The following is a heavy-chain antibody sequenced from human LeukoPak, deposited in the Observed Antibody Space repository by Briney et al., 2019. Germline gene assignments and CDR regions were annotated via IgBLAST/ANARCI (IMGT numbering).Heavy chain of an antibody. J-gene: IGHJ4*02. V-gene: IGHV1-58*02. D-gene: IGHD3-22*01. Sequence: SVKVSCKASGFTFTSSAMQWVRQARGQRLEWIGWIVVGSGNTNYAQKFQERVTITRDMSTSTAYMKLTSLRSEDTAVYYCAADLNYYDSSGSGDYWGQGTLVTVSS. CDR2: IVVGSGNT. CDR3: AADLNYYDSSGSGDY. CDR1: GFTFTSSA.